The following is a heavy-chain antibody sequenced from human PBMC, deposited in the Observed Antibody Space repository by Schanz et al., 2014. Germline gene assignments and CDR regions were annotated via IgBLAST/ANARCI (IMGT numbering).Heavy chain of an antibody. CDR1: GGPFSGYF. CDR2: IHHSGSI. J-gene: IGHJ6*02. D-gene: IGHD3-3*02. V-gene: IGHV4-34*01. Sequence: QVQLQQWGAGLLKPSETLSLTCAVYGGPFSGYFWSWIRQSPGKGLQWIGEIHHSGSIIYNPSLRREVPISMDTSKNQFFLKVTSVTAADTAVYYCARHLVNAYGMDVWGQGTAVTVSS. CDR3: ARHLVNAYGMDV.